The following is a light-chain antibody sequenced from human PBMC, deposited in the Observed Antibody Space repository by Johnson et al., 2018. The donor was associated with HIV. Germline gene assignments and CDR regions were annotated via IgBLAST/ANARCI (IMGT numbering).Light chain of an antibody. V-gene: IGLV1-51*01. CDR2: DNN. J-gene: IGLJ1*01. CDR1: SSNIGNNY. Sequence: QSVLTQSPPLSAAPGQKVTISCSGSSSNIGNNYVSWYQQLPGTAPKLLIYDNNKRPSGIPDRFSGSKSGTSATLGITGLQTGDEADYYCGTWDSSLSAGGVFGTGTKVTVL. CDR3: GTWDSSLSAGGV.